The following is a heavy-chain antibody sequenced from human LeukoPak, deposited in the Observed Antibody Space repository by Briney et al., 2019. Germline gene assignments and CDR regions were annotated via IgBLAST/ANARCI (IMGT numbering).Heavy chain of an antibody. V-gene: IGHV3-7*01. CDR2: IKEDGSDK. CDR3: ARKDSGLYSDY. CDR1: GFTFSDYW. Sequence: PGGSLRLSCAVSGFTFSDYWMTWVRQAPGRGLEWVANIKEDGSDKQYVDSVQGRFTISRDNAENSLYLQMNSLRAEDTAVYYCARKDSGLYSDYWGQGTLVTVSS. J-gene: IGHJ4*02. D-gene: IGHD5-12*01.